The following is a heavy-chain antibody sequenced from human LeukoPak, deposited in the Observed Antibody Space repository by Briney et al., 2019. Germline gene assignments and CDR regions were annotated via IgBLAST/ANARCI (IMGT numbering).Heavy chain of an antibody. CDR2: MKLDGSEE. Sequence: GGSLRLSCAASGFTFRSYWISWVRQAPGKGLEWVANMKLDGSEEYYVDSVKGRFTISSDNAKNSLYLQMNSLRVDDTAVYYCARWARYCSSGSCYSWFDPWGQGTLVTVSS. D-gene: IGHD2-15*01. J-gene: IGHJ5*02. V-gene: IGHV3-7*01. CDR3: ARWARYCSSGSCYSWFDP. CDR1: GFTFRSYW.